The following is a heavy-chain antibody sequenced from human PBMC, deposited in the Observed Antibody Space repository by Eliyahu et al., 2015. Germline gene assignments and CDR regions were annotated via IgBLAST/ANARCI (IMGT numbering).Heavy chain of an antibody. Sequence: QVQHVQSGAEVKKPGASVRISCKASGYTFXEYAIHWVRQAPGQRLEWMGWIHGGSGNTKYSQKFLDRVTISRDTSATTAYMDLSSLRSEDTAVYYCARNDGNGYFDYWGQGTLVTVSS. CDR3: ARNDGNGYFDY. J-gene: IGHJ4*02. CDR1: GYTFXEYA. CDR2: IHGGSGNT. V-gene: IGHV1-3*01. D-gene: IGHD3-3*01.